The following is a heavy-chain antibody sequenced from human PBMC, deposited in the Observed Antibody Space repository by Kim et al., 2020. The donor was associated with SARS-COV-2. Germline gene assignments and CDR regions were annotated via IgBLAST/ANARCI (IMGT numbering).Heavy chain of an antibody. J-gene: IGHJ4*02. D-gene: IGHD2-21*02. CDR3: AKDIRAVVTPSSEGYFDY. Sequence: KGRFTISRDNSKNSLYLQMNSLRTEDTALYYCAKDIRAVVTPSSEGYFDYWGQGTLVTVSS. V-gene: IGHV3-43*01.